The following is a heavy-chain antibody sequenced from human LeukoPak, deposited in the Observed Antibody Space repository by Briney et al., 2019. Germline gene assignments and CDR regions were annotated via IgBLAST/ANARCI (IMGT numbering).Heavy chain of an antibody. D-gene: IGHD2-2*01. V-gene: IGHV7-4-1*02. CDR3: ARVGLGYCSSTSCPSYDYYGMDV. CDR2: INTNTGNP. CDR1: GYTFTSYA. J-gene: IGHJ6*02. Sequence: ASVKVSCKASGYTFTSYAMNWVRQAPGQGLEWMGWINTNTGNPTYAQGFTGRFVFSLDTSVSTAYLQISSLKAEDTAVYYCARVGLGYCSSTSCPSYDYYGMDVWGQGTTVTVSS.